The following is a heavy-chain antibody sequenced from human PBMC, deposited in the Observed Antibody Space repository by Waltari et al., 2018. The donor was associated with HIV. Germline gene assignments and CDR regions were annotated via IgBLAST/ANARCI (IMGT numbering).Heavy chain of an antibody. CDR2: INAGNGNT. CDR3: ARRGYYGSGGDGDYYYGMDV. Sequence: QVQLVQSGAEVKKPGASVTVSCKASGYTFTSYAMHWVRQAPGHRPAWMGWINAGNGNTKYSTKFQGRVTITRDTSASTAYMELSSLRSEDTAVYYCARRGYYGSGGDGDYYYGMDVWGQGTTVTVSS. V-gene: IGHV1-3*01. D-gene: IGHD3-10*01. CDR1: GYTFTSYA. J-gene: IGHJ6*02.